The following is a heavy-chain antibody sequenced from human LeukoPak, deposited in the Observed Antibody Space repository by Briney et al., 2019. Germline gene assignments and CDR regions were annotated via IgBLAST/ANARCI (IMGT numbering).Heavy chain of an antibody. CDR2: IKQDGSEK. CDR1: GFTFSSYW. V-gene: IGHV3-7*01. CDR3: ARMEAFGYCSGGSCYGDAYYFDY. D-gene: IGHD2-15*01. Sequence: GGSLRLSCAASGFTFSSYWMSWVRQAPGKGLEWVANIKQDGSEKYYVDSVKGRLTISRDNAKNSLYLQMNSLRAEDTAVYYCARMEAFGYCSGGSCYGDAYYFDYWGQGTLVTVSS. J-gene: IGHJ4*02.